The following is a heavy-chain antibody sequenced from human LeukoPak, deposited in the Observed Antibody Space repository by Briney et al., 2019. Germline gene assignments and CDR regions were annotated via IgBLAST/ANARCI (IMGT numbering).Heavy chain of an antibody. D-gene: IGHD3-22*01. CDR3: ARKGYYYDSSGSIRAIYYFDY. CDR2: INHSGST. V-gene: IGHV4-34*01. J-gene: IGHJ4*02. CDR1: GGSFSGYY. Sequence: SETLSLTCAVYGGSFSGYYWSWIRQPPGKGLEWIGEINHSGSTNYNPSLKSRVTISVDTSKNQFSLQLSSVTAADTAVYYCARKGYYYDSSGSIRAIYYFDYWGQGTLVTVSS.